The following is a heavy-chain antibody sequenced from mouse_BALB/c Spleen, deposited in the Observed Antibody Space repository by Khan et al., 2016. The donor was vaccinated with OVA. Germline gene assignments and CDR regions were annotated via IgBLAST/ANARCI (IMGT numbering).Heavy chain of an antibody. D-gene: IGHD2-14*01. V-gene: IGHV1-4*01. J-gene: IGHJ3*01. Sequence: QVQLQQSGAELARPGASVKMSCKASGYTFTSYTIHWIKLRPGQGLEWIGYINPSNGYTNYNQKFKDKATLTADKSSTTAYMQLSSLTSDDSAVNDCERGGANYRNDCWFAYWGQGTLVNVS. CDR3: ERGGANYRNDCWFAY. CDR1: GYTFTSYT. CDR2: INPSNGYT.